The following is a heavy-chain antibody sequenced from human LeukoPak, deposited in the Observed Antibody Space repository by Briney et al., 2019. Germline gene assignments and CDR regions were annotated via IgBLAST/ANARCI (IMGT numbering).Heavy chain of an antibody. V-gene: IGHV3-49*03. CDR1: GFTFGDYA. CDR3: TRVGMATGVEYYYGMDA. J-gene: IGHJ6*02. CDR2: IRSKAYGGTT. D-gene: IGHD5-12*01. Sequence: GGSLRLSCTASGFTFGDYAMSWFRQARGKGLEWVGFIRSKAYGGTTEYAASVKGRFTISRDDSKSIAYLQMNSLKTEDTAVYYCTRVGMATGVEYYYGMDAWGQGTTVTVSS.